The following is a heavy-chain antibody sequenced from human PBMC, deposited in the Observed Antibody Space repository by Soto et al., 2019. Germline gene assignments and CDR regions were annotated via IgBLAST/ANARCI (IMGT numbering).Heavy chain of an antibody. CDR3: ARCAVIHFTFAY. V-gene: IGHV4-59*01. J-gene: IGHJ4*02. Sequence: PSETLSLTCTVSGGSISSYYWSWIRQPPGNGLEWMGYISYSGSTNYNPSLKSRVTRSVGTSKNQFSVKLGSVAAADTGVDYCARCAVIHFTFAYRGQLTSVTVS. CDR2: ISYSGST. D-gene: IGHD3-10*01. CDR1: GGSISSYY.